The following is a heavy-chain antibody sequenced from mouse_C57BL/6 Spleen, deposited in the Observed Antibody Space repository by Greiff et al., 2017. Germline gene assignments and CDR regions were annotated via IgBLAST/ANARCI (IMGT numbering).Heavy chain of an antibody. D-gene: IGHD1-1*01. CDR2: IDPSDSYT. Sequence: VQLKQPGAELVMPGASVKLSCKASGYTFTSYWMHWVKQRPGQGLEWIGEIDPSDSYTNYNQKFKGKSTLTVDKSSSTAYMQLSSLTSEDSAVYYCARSNYGSSLAWFAYWGQGTLVTVSA. CDR1: GYTFTSYW. V-gene: IGHV1-69*01. J-gene: IGHJ3*01. CDR3: ARSNYGSSLAWFAY.